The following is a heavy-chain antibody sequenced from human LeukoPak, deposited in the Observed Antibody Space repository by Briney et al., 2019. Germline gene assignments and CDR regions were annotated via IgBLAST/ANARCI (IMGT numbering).Heavy chain of an antibody. J-gene: IGHJ6*02. V-gene: IGHV3-23*01. CDR3: TRGASGYCSGGSCYGPNYYFGMDV. CDR2: ISGSGGST. D-gene: IGHD2-15*01. Sequence: PGGSLRLSCAASGFTFSSYAMSWVRQAPGKGLEWVSAISGSGGSTYYADSVKGRFTISRDNSKNTLYLQMTSLRAEDTAVYYCTRGASGYCSGGSCYGPNYYFGMDVWGQGTTVTVSS. CDR1: GFTFSSYA.